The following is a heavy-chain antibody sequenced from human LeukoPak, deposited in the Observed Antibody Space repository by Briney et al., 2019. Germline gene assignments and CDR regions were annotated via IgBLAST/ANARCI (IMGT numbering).Heavy chain of an antibody. J-gene: IGHJ4*02. Sequence: KPSETLSLTCAVYGGSFSGYYWSWIRQPPGKGLEWIGEINHSGSTNYNPSLKSRVTISVDTSKNQFSLKLSSVTAADTAVYYCARDSSGYPFDYWGQGTLVTVSS. CDR3: ARDSSGYPFDY. D-gene: IGHD3-22*01. CDR1: GGSFSGYY. V-gene: IGHV4-34*01. CDR2: INHSGST.